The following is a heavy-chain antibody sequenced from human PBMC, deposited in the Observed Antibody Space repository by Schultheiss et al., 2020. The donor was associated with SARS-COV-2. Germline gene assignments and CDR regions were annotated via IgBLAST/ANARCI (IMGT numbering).Heavy chain of an antibody. D-gene: IGHD2-21*01. CDR1: GGSISSGGYY. V-gene: IGHV4-31*03. Sequence: SQTLSLTCTVSGGSISSGGYYWSWIRQHPGKGLEWIGYIYYSGSTNYNPSLKSRVTMSVDTSKNQFSLKLSSVTAADTAVYYCARVRVNSLFGYYYYMDVWGKGTTVTVSS. J-gene: IGHJ6*03. CDR2: IYYSGST. CDR3: ARVRVNSLFGYYYYMDV.